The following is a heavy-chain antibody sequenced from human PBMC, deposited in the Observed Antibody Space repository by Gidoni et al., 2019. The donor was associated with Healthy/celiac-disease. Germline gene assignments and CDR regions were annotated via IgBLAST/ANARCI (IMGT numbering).Heavy chain of an antibody. Sequence: ASGFTFSSYWMSWVRQAPGKGLEWVANIKQDGSEKYYVDSVKGRFTISRDNAKNSLYLQMNSLRAEDTAVYYCAREDRYDSSGYYYVYFDYWGQGTLVTVSS. V-gene: IGHV3-7*01. CDR2: IKQDGSEK. D-gene: IGHD3-22*01. CDR3: AREDRYDSSGYYYVYFDY. CDR1: GFTFSSYW. J-gene: IGHJ4*02.